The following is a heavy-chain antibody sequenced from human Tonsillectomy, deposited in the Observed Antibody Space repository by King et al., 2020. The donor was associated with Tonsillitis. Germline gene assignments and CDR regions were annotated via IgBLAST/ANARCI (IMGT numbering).Heavy chain of an antibody. J-gene: IGHJ5*02. CDR3: TSVATGESTDR. Sequence: QLVQSGGGLVQPGGSLRLSCAASGFSFSRSWMNWVRQAPGKGLEWVANIKPDGSDTYYVESVKGRFTISKDSAKNSLYLQMNSLRAEDTAVYYCTSVATGESTDRWGQGTLVTVSS. V-gene: IGHV3-7*03. D-gene: IGHD3-16*01. CDR2: IKPDGSDT. CDR1: GFSFSRSW.